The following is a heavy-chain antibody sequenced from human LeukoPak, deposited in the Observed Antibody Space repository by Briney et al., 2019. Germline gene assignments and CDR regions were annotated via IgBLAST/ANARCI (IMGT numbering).Heavy chain of an antibody. CDR2: IKQDGSEK. D-gene: IGHD2-2*02. Sequence: GGSLRLSCAASGFTFSSYWMSWVRQAPGKGLEGVVNIKQDGSEKYYVDSVKGRFTISRDNAKNSLYLQMNSLRAEDTAVYYCARVGCSSTSCYRGWDDAFDIWGQGTIVTVSS. J-gene: IGHJ3*02. CDR3: ARVGCSSTSCYRGWDDAFDI. V-gene: IGHV3-7*01. CDR1: GFTFSSYW.